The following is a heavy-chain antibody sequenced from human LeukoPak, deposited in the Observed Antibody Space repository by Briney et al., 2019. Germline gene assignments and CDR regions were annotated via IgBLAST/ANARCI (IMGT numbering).Heavy chain of an antibody. CDR3: ARSIVGGPEKPGGPTDY. J-gene: IGHJ4*02. CDR2: IYYSGST. V-gene: IGHV4-39*01. D-gene: IGHD1-26*01. Sequence: SETLSLTCTVSGGSISSSSYSWGWIRQPPGKGLEWIGSIYYSGSTYYNPSLKSRVTISVDTSKNQFSLKLSSVTAADTAVYYCARSIVGGPEKPGGPTDYWGQGTLVTVSS. CDR1: GGSISSSSYS.